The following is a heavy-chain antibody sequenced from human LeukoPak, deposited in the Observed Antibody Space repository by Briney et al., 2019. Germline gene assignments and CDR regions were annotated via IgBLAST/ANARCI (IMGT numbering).Heavy chain of an antibody. CDR2: IYTSGST. D-gene: IGHD3-16*01. Sequence: SQTLSLTCTVSGGSISSGSYYWSWIRQPAGKGLEWIGRIYTSGSTNYNPSLKSRVTISVDTSKNQFSLKLSSVTAADTAVYYCARAKVAGITGYYYYMDVWGKGTTVTVSS. CDR3: ARAKVAGITGYYYYMDV. CDR1: GGSISSGSYY. J-gene: IGHJ6*03. V-gene: IGHV4-61*02.